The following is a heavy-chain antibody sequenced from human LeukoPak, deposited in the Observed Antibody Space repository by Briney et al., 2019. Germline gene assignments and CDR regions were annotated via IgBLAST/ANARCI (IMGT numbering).Heavy chain of an antibody. V-gene: IGHV1-2*02. CDR1: GYTFTGYY. Sequence: ASVKVSCKASGYTFTGYYMHWVRQAPGQGLEWMGWINPNSGGTNYAQKFQGRVTMTRDTSISTAYMELSRLRSDDTAVYYCARDGIRVAARLFDYWGQGTLVTVSS. CDR2: INPNSGGT. D-gene: IGHD6-6*01. J-gene: IGHJ4*02. CDR3: ARDGIRVAARLFDY.